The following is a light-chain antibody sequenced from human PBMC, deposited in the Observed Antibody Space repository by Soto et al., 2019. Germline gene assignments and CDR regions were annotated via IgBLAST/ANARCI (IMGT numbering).Light chain of an antibody. V-gene: IGLV2-23*01. CDR3: CSFASSRTYV. CDR2: EGS. CDR1: SSDVGSSNL. Sequence: QSALTQPASVSGSPGQSITISCTGTSSDVGSSNLVSWYQQHPGKAPKVMIFEGSQRPSGVSHRFSGSKSGNTASPTISGLQAEDEADYYCCSFASSRTYVFGTGTKLTVL. J-gene: IGLJ1*01.